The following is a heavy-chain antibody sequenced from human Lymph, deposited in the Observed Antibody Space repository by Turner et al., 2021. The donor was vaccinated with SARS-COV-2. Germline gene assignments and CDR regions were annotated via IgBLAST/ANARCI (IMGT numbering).Heavy chain of an antibody. D-gene: IGHD3-10*01. CDR2: ISYDGSNK. V-gene: IGHV3-30-3*01. J-gene: IGHJ4*02. Sequence: QVQLVESGGGVLQPGRSLRLSRAASGHTFSTYAMYWVRQAPGKGLECVAVISYDGSNKYCADSMKGRFTISRDNSKNTLYLQMNSLRAEDTAVYYCARGDYYGSGSYPGKTFDCWGQGTLVTVSS. CDR1: GHTFSTYA. CDR3: ARGDYYGSGSYPGKTFDC.